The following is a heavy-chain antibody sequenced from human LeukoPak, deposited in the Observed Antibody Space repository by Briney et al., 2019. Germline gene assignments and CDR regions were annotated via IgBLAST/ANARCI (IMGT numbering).Heavy chain of an antibody. CDR2: IYSGGST. J-gene: IGHJ4*02. CDR1: GFTVSSNY. Sequence: GGSLRLSCAASGFTVSSNYMSWVRQAPGKGLEWVSVIYSGGSTYYADSVKGRFTISRDNSKNTLYLQMNSLRAEDTAVYYCARGNGYYDFWSGYCPYYFDYWGQGTLVTVSS. V-gene: IGHV3-53*01. CDR3: ARGNGYYDFWSGYCPYYFDY. D-gene: IGHD3-3*01.